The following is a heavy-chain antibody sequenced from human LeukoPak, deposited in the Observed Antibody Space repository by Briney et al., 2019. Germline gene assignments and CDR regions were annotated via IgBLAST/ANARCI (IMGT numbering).Heavy chain of an antibody. Sequence: GSLRLSCAASGFTFSSYAMSWVRPAPGKGLEWVSAISGSGGGTYYADSVKGGFTISRDNSKNTLYLQMNSLRAEDTAEYYCAKVIVPYYYYYMDVWGKGTTVTVSS. J-gene: IGHJ6*03. CDR1: GFTFSSYA. CDR3: AKVIVPYYYYYMDV. D-gene: IGHD2-15*01. CDR2: ISGSGGGT. V-gene: IGHV3-23*01.